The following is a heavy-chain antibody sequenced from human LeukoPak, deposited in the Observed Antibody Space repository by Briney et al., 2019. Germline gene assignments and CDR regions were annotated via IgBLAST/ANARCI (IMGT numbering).Heavy chain of an antibody. D-gene: IGHD2-2*01. V-gene: IGHV3-30-3*01. CDR3: AREWGYCSSTSCRSKNAFDI. J-gene: IGHJ3*02. CDR1: GFTFSSYA. CDR2: ISYDGSNK. Sequence: GRSLRLSCAASGFTFSSYAMHWVRQASGKGLEWVAVISYDGSNKYYADSVKGRFTISRDNSKNTLYLQMNSLRAEDTAVYYCAREWGYCSSTSCRSKNAFDIWGQGTMVTVSS.